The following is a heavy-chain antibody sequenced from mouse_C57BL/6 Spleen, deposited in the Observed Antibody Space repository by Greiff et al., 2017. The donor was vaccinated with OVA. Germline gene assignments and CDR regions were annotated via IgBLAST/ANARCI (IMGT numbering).Heavy chain of an antibody. J-gene: IGHJ2*01. CDR1: GFTFSDYG. CDR2: ISSGSSTI. CDR3: ARRQHYYGSSYWYFDY. V-gene: IGHV5-17*01. Sequence: DVQLVESGGGLVKPGGSLKLSCAASGFTFSDYGMHWVRQAPEKGLEWVAYISSGSSTIYYADTVKGRFTISRDNAKNTLFLQMTSLRSEDTAMYYCARRQHYYGSSYWYFDYWGQGTTLTVSS. D-gene: IGHD1-1*01.